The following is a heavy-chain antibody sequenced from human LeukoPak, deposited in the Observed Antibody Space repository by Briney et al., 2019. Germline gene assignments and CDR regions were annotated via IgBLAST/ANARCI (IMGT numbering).Heavy chain of an antibody. CDR1: GGSISSSSYY. V-gene: IGHV4-39*01. J-gene: IGHJ4*02. CDR3: ARRTIQAGTPFDY. Sequence: SETLSLTCTVSGGSISSSSYYWGWIRQPPGKGLEWIGSMYYSGSTYYNPSLKSRVAISIDTSKNQFSLKLSSVTAADTAVYFCARRTIQAGTPFDYWGQGTLVTVSS. CDR2: MYYSGST. D-gene: IGHD4/OR15-4a*01.